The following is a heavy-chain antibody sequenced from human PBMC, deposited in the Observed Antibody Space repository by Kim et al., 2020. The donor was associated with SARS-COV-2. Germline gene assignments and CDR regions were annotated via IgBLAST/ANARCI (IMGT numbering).Heavy chain of an antibody. CDR2: IYYSGST. V-gene: IGHV4-39*01. CDR1: GGSISSSSYY. CDR3: ARHSEPLNWFDP. J-gene: IGHJ5*02. Sequence: SETLSLTCTVSGGSISSSSYYWGWIRQPPGKGLEWIGSIYYSGSTYYNPSLKSRVTISVDTSKNQFSLKLSSVTAADTAVYYCARHSEPLNWFDPWGQGTLVTVSS.